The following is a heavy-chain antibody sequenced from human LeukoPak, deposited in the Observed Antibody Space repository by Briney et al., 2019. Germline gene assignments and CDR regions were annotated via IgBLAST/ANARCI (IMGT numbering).Heavy chain of an antibody. V-gene: IGHV3-7*03. CDR3: ATDGIPGATTTLDY. D-gene: IGHD1-26*01. Sequence: GGSLRLSCAASGFTFSSYWMSWVRQAPGKGLEWVANIKQDGSEKYYVDSVKGRFTISRDNAKNSLYLQMNSLRAEDTAVYYCATDGIPGATTTLDYWGQGTLVTVSS. CDR2: IKQDGSEK. CDR1: GFTFSSYW. J-gene: IGHJ4*02.